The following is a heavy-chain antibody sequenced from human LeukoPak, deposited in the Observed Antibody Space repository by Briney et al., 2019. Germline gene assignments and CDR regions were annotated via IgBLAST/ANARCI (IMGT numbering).Heavy chain of an antibody. Sequence: ASVKVSCKASGYTFTSYYIHWVRQATGQGLEWMGWMNPNSGNTGYAQKFQGRVTMTRNTSISTAYMELNSLRAEDTAVYFCAKGGDMVRGVYNWFDHWGQGTLVTVSS. V-gene: IGHV1-8*01. CDR2: MNPNSGNT. CDR1: GYTFTSYY. D-gene: IGHD3-10*01. J-gene: IGHJ5*02. CDR3: AKGGDMVRGVYNWFDH.